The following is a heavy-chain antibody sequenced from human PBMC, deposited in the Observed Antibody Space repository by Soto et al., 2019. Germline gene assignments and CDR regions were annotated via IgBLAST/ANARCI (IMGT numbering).Heavy chain of an antibody. CDR2: INPSGGST. V-gene: IGHV1-46*03. J-gene: IGHJ4*02. Sequence: GASVKVSCKASGDTFTSYYMHWVRQAPGKGLEWMGIINPSGGSTSYAQKFQGRVTMTRDTSTSTVYMELSSLRSEDTAVYYCATALDGSGSPYYFDYWGQGTLVTVSS. CDR3: ATALDGSGSPYYFDY. CDR1: GDTFTSYY. D-gene: IGHD3-10*01.